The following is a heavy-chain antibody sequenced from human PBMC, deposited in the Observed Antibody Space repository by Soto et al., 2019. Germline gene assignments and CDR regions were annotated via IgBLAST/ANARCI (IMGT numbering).Heavy chain of an antibody. D-gene: IGHD3-22*01. Sequence: GGSLRLSCAASGFDFSFYSMNWVRQAPGKGLEWVAYVSSGGNTIYSADSVKGRFTISRDNAKNSLYLQMNNLRVEDTTVYYCARDWDSSGYFWFDPWGQGT. CDR2: VSSGGNTI. V-gene: IGHV3-48*04. J-gene: IGHJ5*02. CDR1: GFDFSFYS. CDR3: ARDWDSSGYFWFDP.